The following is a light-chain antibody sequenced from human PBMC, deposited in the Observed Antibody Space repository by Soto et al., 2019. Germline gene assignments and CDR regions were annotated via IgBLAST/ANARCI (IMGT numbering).Light chain of an antibody. CDR2: GIS. Sequence: DIQMTQSPSSVSASVGDRVTITCRASQGINNWLAWYQQKPGKAPKLLIYGISSLQSGVPSRFSGSTSGTDFTLTISSLQPEEFATYYCQQANSYPITFGQGTRLEIK. CDR1: QGINNW. J-gene: IGKJ5*01. CDR3: QQANSYPIT. V-gene: IGKV1-12*01.